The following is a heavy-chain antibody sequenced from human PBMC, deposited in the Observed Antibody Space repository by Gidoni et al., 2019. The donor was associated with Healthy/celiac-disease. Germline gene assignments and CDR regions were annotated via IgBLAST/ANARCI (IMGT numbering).Heavy chain of an antibody. CDR2: ISWNSGSI. CDR1: GFTFDDYA. D-gene: IGHD6-19*01. Sequence: EVQLVESGGGLVQPGRSLRLSCAASGFTFDDYAMHWVRQAPGKGLEWVSGISWNSGSIGYADSVKGRFTISRDNAKNSLYLQMNSLRAEDTALYYCAKDIARGIAVAGRFYYYGMDDWGQGTTVTVSS. CDR3: AKDIARGIAVAGRFYYYGMDD. V-gene: IGHV3-9*01. J-gene: IGHJ6*02.